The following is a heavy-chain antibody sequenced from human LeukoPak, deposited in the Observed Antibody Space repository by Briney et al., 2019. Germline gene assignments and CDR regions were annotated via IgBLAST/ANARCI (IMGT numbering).Heavy chain of an antibody. Sequence: SETLSLTCTVSGGSVSSGGYYWSWIRQHPGKGLEWIGYIYYSGSTYYNPSLKSRVTTSVDTSKNQFSLKLSSVTAADTAVYYCARIYSSSWYADYWGQGTLVTVSS. CDR3: ARIYSSSWYADY. CDR2: IYYSGST. V-gene: IGHV4-31*03. CDR1: GGSVSSGGYY. D-gene: IGHD6-13*01. J-gene: IGHJ4*02.